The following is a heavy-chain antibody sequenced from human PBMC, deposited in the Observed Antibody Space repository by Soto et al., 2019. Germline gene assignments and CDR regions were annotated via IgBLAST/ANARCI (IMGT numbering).Heavy chain of an antibody. D-gene: IGHD2-15*01. CDR2: THYRSKWYN. CDR1: GDSVSSNSAA. J-gene: IGHJ5*02. V-gene: IGHV6-1*01. CDR3: ARGYCSGGSCYDRLFDNWFDP. Sequence: SQTLSLTCVISGDSVSSNSAAWNWIRQSPSRGLEWLGRTHYRSKWYNDYAVSVRSRITINPDTSKNQFSLQLNSVTPEDTAVYYCARGYCSGGSCYDRLFDNWFDPWGQGTLVTVSS.